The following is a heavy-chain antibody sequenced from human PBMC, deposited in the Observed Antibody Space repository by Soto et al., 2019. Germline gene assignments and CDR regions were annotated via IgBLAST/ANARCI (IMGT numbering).Heavy chain of an antibody. V-gene: IGHV4-31*02. CDR1: GGSITSTNHY. D-gene: IGHD2-8*02. J-gene: IGHJ4*02. CDR2: IFDSGTT. Sequence: QVQLEQSGPGLVKPSQTLSLTCNISGGSITSTNHYWSWIRQSPREGLEWIGYIFDSGTTHYNPSFKGRVNIFGDPSQSQFSLTMHSVAVADSAVYYLSREVSGTGAFDYWGRGTLVTVSS. CDR3: SREVSGTGAFDY.